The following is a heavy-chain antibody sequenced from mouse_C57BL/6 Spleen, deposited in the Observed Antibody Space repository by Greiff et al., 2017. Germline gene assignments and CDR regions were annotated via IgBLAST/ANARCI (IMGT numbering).Heavy chain of an antibody. D-gene: IGHD2-3*01. CDR1: GYSITSGYD. V-gene: IGHV3-1*01. CDR3: ARVFYNDWYFDV. J-gene: IGHJ1*03. CDR2: ISYSGST. Sequence: EVQLQESGPGMVKPSQSLSLTCTVTGYSITSGYDWHWIRHFPGNKLEWMGYISYSGSTNYNPSLKSRISITHDTSKNHFFLKLNSVTTEDTATYYCARVFYNDWYFDVWGTGTTVTVSS.